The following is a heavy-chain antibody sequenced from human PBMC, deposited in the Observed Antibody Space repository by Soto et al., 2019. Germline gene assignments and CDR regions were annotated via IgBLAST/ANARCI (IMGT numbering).Heavy chain of an antibody. CDR1: GGSLGSYY. CDR2: VFYTGSA. CDR3: ERDGDRRMTPNHSYYNAMDL. J-gene: IGHJ6*04. Sequence: PSETLSLTGTVSGGSLGSYYWGWIRQPPGKGLDWMAYVFYTGSAKYNASLTSRVSISLDTSNYQFYLELSSGTAAYTAVYYCERDGDRRMTPNHSYYNAMDLWGTGTKVTVSS. D-gene: IGHD2-21*02. V-gene: IGHV4-59*01.